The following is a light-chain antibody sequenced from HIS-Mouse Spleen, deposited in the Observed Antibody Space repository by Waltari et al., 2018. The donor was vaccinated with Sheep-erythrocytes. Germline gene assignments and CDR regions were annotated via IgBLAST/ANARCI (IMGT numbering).Light chain of an antibody. CDR3: CSYAGSYNHV. V-gene: IGLV2-11*01. J-gene: IGLJ1*01. Sequence: QSALTQPRPVSGSPRQSVTISCTGTTSDLGGYNYVSWYQQHPGKAPKLMIYDVSKRPSGVPDRFSGSKSGNTASLTISGLQAEDEADYYCCSYAGSYNHVFATGTKVTVL. CDR2: DVS. CDR1: TSDLGGYNY.